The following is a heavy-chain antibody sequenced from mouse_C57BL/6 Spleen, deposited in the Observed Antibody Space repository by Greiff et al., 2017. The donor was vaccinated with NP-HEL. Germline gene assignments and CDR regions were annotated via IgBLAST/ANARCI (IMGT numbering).Heavy chain of an antibody. CDR2: ISSGGSYT. CDR1: GFTFSSYG. D-gene: IGHD1-1*02. V-gene: IGHV5-6*01. Sequence: EVQLVESGGDLVKPGGSLKLSCAASGFTFSSYGMSWVRQTPDKRLEWVATISSGGSYTYYPDSVKGRFTISRDNAKNTLYLQMSSLKSEDTAMYYCASGIKGFDYWGQGTTLTVSS. CDR3: ASGIKGFDY. J-gene: IGHJ2*01.